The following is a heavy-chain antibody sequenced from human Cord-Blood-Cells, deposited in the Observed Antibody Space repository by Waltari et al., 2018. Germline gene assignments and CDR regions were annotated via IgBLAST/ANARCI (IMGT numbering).Heavy chain of an antibody. V-gene: IGHV4-61*01. D-gene: IGHD2-8*01. Sequence: QVQLQESGPGLVKPSETLSLTCTVSGGSVSSGSYYWSWIRQPPGKGLEWIGYIYYSGSTNYNPSRKSRGTISVDTSKNQFSLKLSSVTAADTAVYYCARDPNGADAFDIWGQGTMVTVSS. CDR2: IYYSGST. CDR3: ARDPNGADAFDI. CDR1: GGSVSSGSYY. J-gene: IGHJ3*02.